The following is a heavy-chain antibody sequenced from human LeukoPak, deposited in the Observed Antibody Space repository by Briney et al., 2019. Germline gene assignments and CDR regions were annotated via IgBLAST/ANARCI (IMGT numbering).Heavy chain of an antibody. D-gene: IGHD3-16*02. CDR3: AKDQARLRLGELSFDAFDV. Sequence: PGGSLRLSCAASGFTFRGYGMSWVRQAPGKGLEWVSAIRGSGVTTYYADSVKGRFTISRDNSRTTLYLLMNSLRAEDTAVYYCAKDQARLRLGELSFDAFDVWGQGTMVTVSS. J-gene: IGHJ3*01. CDR1: GFTFRGYG. CDR2: IRGSGVTT. V-gene: IGHV3-23*01.